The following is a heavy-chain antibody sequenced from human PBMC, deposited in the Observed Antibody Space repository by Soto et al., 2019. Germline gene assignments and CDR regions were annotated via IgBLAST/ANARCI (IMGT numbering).Heavy chain of an antibody. Sequence: GGSLRLSCAASGLTFISSAMHWVRQAPGKGLEWVALISYDGSNKYYVDSVKGRFTISRDNSKNTLDLQMNSLREEDTAVYYCAAETKSSFSGMDVWGQGTTVTISS. CDR1: GLTFISSA. CDR3: AAETKSSFSGMDV. CDR2: ISYDGSNK. J-gene: IGHJ6*02. V-gene: IGHV3-30*03.